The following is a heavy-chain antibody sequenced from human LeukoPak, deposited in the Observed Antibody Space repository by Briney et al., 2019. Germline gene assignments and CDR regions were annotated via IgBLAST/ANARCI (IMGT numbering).Heavy chain of an antibody. CDR1: GYTFTSYG. CDR3: ARDMDEQWLVREGDAFDI. D-gene: IGHD6-19*01. J-gene: IGHJ3*02. V-gene: IGHV1-18*01. Sequence: GSVNVSCKASGYTFTSYGISWVRQAPGQGLEWMGWISAYNGNTNYAQKLQGRVTMTTDTSTSTAYMELRSLRSDDTAVYYCARDMDEQWLVREGDAFDIWGQGTMVTVSS. CDR2: ISAYNGNT.